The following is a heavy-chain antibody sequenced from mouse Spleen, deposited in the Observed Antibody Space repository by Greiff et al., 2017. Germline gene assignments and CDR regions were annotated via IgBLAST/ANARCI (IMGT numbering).Heavy chain of an antibody. CDR3: ARNFGGGYFDY. J-gene: IGHJ2*01. Sequence: QVQLQQSGPGLVAPSQSLSITCTVSGFSLTSYGVDWVRQPPGKGLEWLGVIWGGGSTNYNSALMSRLSISKDNSKSQVFFKMNSLQADDTAIYYCARNFGGGYFDYWGQGTTLTVSS. V-gene: IGHV2-9*01. D-gene: IGHD1-1*02. CDR2: IWGGGST. CDR1: GFSLTSYG.